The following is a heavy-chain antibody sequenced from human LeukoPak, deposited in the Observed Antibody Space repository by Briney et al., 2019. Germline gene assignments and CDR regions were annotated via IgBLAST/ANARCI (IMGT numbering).Heavy chain of an antibody. D-gene: IGHD5-12*01. Sequence: SETLSLTCAVYGGSFSGYCWNWIRQPPGKGLEWIGEINHSGSTNYNPSLKSRVTISVDTSKNQFSLKLSSVTAADTAVYYCASLYSGYDFVESEDAFDIWGQGTMVTVSS. V-gene: IGHV4-34*01. CDR3: ASLYSGYDFVESEDAFDI. CDR2: INHSGST. J-gene: IGHJ3*02. CDR1: GGSFSGYC.